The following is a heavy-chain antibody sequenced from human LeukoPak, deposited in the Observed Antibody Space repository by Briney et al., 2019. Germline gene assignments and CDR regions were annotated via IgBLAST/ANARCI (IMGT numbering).Heavy chain of an antibody. J-gene: IGHJ6*02. V-gene: IGHV3-21*01. CDR3: ARDAVLRYFDWLPTGGYYYGMDV. Sequence: GGSLRLSCAASGFTFSSYSMNWVRQAPGKGLEWVSSISSSVSYIYYADSVKGRFTISRDNAKNSLYLQMNSLRAEDTAVYYCARDAVLRYFDWLPTGGYYYGMDVWGQGTTVTVSS. D-gene: IGHD3-9*01. CDR2: ISSSVSYI. CDR1: GFTFSSYS.